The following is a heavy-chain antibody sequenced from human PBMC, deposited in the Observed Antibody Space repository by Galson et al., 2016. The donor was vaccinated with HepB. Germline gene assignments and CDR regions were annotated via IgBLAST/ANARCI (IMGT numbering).Heavy chain of an antibody. V-gene: IGHV1-69*13. Sequence: SVKVSCKAPGDTLSTFRSYGFNWVQQAPGQGLEWMGGIIPIFGTGNSAQKFQGRVTISADESTLTAYMELSRLKSEDTAVYYCARDSVPYDASDYYTADYWGQGTLVTVSS. CDR1: GDTLSTFRSYG. J-gene: IGHJ4*02. CDR3: ARDSVPYDASDYYTADY. CDR2: IIPIFGTG. D-gene: IGHD3-22*01.